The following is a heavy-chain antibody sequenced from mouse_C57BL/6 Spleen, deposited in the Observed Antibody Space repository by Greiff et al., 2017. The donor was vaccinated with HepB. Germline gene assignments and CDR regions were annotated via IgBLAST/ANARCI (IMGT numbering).Heavy chain of an antibody. Sequence: EVQGVESGGGLVKPGGSLKLSCAASGFTFSSYAMSWVRQTPEKRLEWVATISDGGSYTYYPDNVKGRFTISRDNAKNNLYLQMSHLKSEDTAMYYCARGGRITTEYFDYWGQGTTLTVSS. CDR2: ISDGGSYT. CDR1: GFTFSSYA. CDR3: ARGGRITTEYFDY. J-gene: IGHJ2*01. V-gene: IGHV5-4*01. D-gene: IGHD2-4*01.